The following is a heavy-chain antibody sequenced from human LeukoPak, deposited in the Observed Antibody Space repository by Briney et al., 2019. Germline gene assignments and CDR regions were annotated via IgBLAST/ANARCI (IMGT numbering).Heavy chain of an antibody. J-gene: IGHJ4*02. Sequence: ASVKVSCKASGGTFISYAISWVRQAPGKGLEWMGGFDPEDGETIYAQKFQGRVTMTEDTSTDTAYMELSSLRSEDTAVYYCLAYCGGDCGYWGQGTLVTVSS. CDR2: FDPEDGET. CDR3: LAYCGGDCGY. D-gene: IGHD2-21*02. CDR1: GGTFISYA. V-gene: IGHV1-24*01.